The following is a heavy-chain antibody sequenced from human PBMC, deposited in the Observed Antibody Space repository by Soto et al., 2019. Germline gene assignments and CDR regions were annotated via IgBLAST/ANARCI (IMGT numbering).Heavy chain of an antibody. CDR1: GGSFRGFY. J-gene: IGHJ5*02. Sequence: PSETLSLTCAVSGGSFRGFYWTWIRQSPGKGLEWLGDINHVGITNYNPSLKSRVSIPVDTSKSQFSLRLSSVTASDTAIYYCARYHVVIDEINWFDPWGQGTQVTVSS. CDR2: INHVGIT. CDR3: ARYHVVIDEINWFDP. V-gene: IGHV4-34*10. D-gene: IGHD2-21*01.